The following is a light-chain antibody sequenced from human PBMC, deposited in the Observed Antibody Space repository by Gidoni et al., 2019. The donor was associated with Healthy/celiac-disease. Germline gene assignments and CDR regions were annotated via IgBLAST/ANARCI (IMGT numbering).Light chain of an antibody. CDR1: QSVLYSSNNKHY. V-gene: IGKV4-1*01. CDR3: QQYYSTPSRL. CDR2: WAS. J-gene: IGKJ3*01. Sequence: DIVMTQSPDSLAVSLGERATINCQSSQSVLYSSNNKHYLAWYKQKPGQPPNLLIYWASTREYGVPDRCSGGGYGADFTLTISRVQAEDVSVYYCQQYYSTPSRLFGPGTKVDIK.